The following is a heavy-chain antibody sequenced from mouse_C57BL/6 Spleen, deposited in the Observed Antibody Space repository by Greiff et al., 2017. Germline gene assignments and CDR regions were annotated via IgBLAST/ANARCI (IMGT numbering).Heavy chain of an antibody. V-gene: IGHV1-19*01. D-gene: IGHD4-1*01. CDR1: GYTFTDYY. CDR2: INPYNGGT. Sequence: VQLKQSGPVLVKPGASVKMSCKASGYTFTDYYMNWVKQSHGKSLEWIGVINPYNGGTSYNQKFKGKATLTVDKSSSTAYMELNSLTSEDSAVYYCARDWDEGAFDYWGQGTTLTVSS. J-gene: IGHJ2*01. CDR3: ARDWDEGAFDY.